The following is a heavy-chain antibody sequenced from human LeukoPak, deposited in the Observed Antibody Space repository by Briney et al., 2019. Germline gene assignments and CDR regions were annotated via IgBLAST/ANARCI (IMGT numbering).Heavy chain of an antibody. Sequence: ASVKVSCKVSGYTLTELSMHWVRQAPGKGLEWMGGFDPEDGETIYAQKFQGRVTMTEDTSTDTAYMELSSLRSEDTAVYYCATDFHRLRTFDYWGQGTLATVSS. CDR3: ATDFHRLRTFDY. D-gene: IGHD5-12*01. CDR2: FDPEDGET. CDR1: GYTLTELS. V-gene: IGHV1-24*01. J-gene: IGHJ4*02.